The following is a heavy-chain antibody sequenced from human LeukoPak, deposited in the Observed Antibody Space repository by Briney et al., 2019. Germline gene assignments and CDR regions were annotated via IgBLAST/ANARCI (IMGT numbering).Heavy chain of an antibody. CDR2: ISSSGRT. Sequence: PLQTLSLSCAVSGDSLSRVDNGWGCISPPAGKGLEWIGRISSSGRTNSHPSINSRVTISVDTSKNQFSLKLSSVTAADTAVYVCARGAYSYDSSGSFDIWGQGTMVTVSS. CDR3: ARGAYSYDSSGSFDI. J-gene: IGHJ3*02. CDR1: GDSLSRVDNG. V-gene: IGHV4-61*02. D-gene: IGHD3-22*01.